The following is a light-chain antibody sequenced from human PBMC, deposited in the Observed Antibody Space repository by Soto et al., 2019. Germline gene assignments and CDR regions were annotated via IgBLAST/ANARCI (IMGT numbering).Light chain of an antibody. CDR2: AAS. CDR1: QGISSY. J-gene: IGKJ4*01. V-gene: IGKV1-9*01. Sequence: EIQLTQSPSFLSASVGDRVTITCRASQGISSYLAWYQQKPGKAPKLLIYAASTLQSGVPSRFSGSGSGTEFTLTISSLQPEDFATYYCQQLNSYPETFGGGTKVEIK. CDR3: QQLNSYPET.